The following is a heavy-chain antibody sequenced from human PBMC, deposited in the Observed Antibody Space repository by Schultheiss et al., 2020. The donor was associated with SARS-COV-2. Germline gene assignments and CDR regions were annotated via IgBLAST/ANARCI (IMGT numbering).Heavy chain of an antibody. CDR3: ARDLVSDDFWSGYYIPHYYYYYGMDV. J-gene: IGHJ6*02. D-gene: IGHD3-3*01. Sequence: GESLKISCAASGFTFSSYSMNWVRQAPGKGLEWVSSISSSSSYIYYADSVKGRFTISRDNAKNSLYLQMNSLRAEDTAVYYCARDLVSDDFWSGYYIPHYYYYYGMDVWGQGTTVTVSS. CDR1: GFTFSSYS. CDR2: ISSSSSYI. V-gene: IGHV3-21*01.